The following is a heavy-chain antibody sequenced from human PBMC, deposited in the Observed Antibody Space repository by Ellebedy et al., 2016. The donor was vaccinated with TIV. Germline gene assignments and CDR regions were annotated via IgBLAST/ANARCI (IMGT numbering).Heavy chain of an antibody. CDR3: ARGLLWFGEDDY. D-gene: IGHD3-10*01. V-gene: IGHV1-8*01. Sequence: AASVKVSCKASGYTFTSYDINWVRQATGQGLEWMGWMNPNSGNTGYAQKFQGRVTMTRNTSISTAYMELSSLRSEDTAVYYCARGLLWFGEDDYWGQGTLVTVSS. CDR1: GYTFTSYD. CDR2: MNPNSGNT. J-gene: IGHJ4*02.